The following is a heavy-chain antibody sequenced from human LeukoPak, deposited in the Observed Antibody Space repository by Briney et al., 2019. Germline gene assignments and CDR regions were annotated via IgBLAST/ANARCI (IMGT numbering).Heavy chain of an antibody. CDR3: ARGGRTYSSSSAGLPSRYYYYGMDV. J-gene: IGHJ6*02. Sequence: SETLSLTCTVSGGSISSYYWSWIRQPAGKGLEWIGRIYTSGSTNYNPSLKSRVTMSVDTSKNQFSLKLSSVTAADTAVYYCARGGRTYSSSSAGLPSRYYYYGMDVWGQGTTVTVSS. CDR2: IYTSGST. D-gene: IGHD6-6*01. V-gene: IGHV4-4*07. CDR1: GGSISSYY.